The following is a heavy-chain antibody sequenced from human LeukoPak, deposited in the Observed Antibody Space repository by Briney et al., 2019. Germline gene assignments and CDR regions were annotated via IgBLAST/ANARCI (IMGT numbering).Heavy chain of an antibody. Sequence: PSEALSLTCTVSGGSISSSSYYWGWIRQPPGRGVEWIGSIYYSGSTYYNPSLKSRITISVDTSNNQFSLKLSSVTAADTAVYYCVRPSARDYYDSSGYFDYWGQGTLVTVSS. CDR1: GGSISSSSYY. D-gene: IGHD3-22*01. V-gene: IGHV4-39*01. J-gene: IGHJ4*02. CDR3: VRPSARDYYDSSGYFDY. CDR2: IYYSGST.